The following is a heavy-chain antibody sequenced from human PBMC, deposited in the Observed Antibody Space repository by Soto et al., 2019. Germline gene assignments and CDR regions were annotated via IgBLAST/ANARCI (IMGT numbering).Heavy chain of an antibody. Sequence: EVQLVESGGTLVQPGGSLRLSCEGSGFAFGSYWMTWVRQAPGKGLEWVANIRGDGSKKSYLDSVSGRFTIFRDNAENSLYMQMNSLRDEDTDLYYCARDVWPGSSSMYFDAFDVWGQWTMVTVSS. D-gene: IGHD6-13*01. CDR1: GFAFGSYW. CDR2: IRGDGSKK. V-gene: IGHV3-7*05. J-gene: IGHJ3*01. CDR3: ARDVWPGSSSMYFDAFDV.